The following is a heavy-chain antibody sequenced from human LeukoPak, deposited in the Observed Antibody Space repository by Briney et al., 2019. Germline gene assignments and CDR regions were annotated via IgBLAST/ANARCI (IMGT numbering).Heavy chain of an antibody. CDR3: ARIPYEDYYYYYMDV. D-gene: IGHD2-21*01. CDR1: GGSFSGYY. J-gene: IGHJ6*03. V-gene: IGHV4-34*01. Sequence: SETLSLTCAVYGGSFSGYYWSWIRQPPGKGLEWIGEINHSGSTNYNPSLKSRVTISVDTSKNQFSLKLSSVTAADTAVYYCARIPYEDYYYYYMDVWGKGTTVTVSS. CDR2: INHSGST.